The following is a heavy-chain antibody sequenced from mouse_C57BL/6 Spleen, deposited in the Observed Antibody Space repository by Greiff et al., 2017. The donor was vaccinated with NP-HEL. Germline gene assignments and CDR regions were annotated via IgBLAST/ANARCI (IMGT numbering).Heavy chain of an antibody. V-gene: IGHV1-69*01. CDR3: ARGGDYGSSSWFAY. CDR1: GYTFTSYW. D-gene: IGHD1-1*01. CDR2: IDPSDSYT. Sequence: QVHVKQPGAELVMPGASVKLSCKASGYTFTSYWMHWVKQRPGQGLEWIGEIDPSDSYTNYNQKFKGKSTLTVDKSSSTAYMQLSSLTSEDSAVYYCARGGDYGSSSWFAYWGQGTLVTVSA. J-gene: IGHJ3*01.